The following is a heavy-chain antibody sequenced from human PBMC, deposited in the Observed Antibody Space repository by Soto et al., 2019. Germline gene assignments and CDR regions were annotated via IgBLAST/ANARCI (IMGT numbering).Heavy chain of an antibody. CDR1: GFTFSTYA. V-gene: IGHV3-23*01. CDR2: ISGSSGGST. J-gene: IGHJ4*02. CDR3: AKISPFPGGLRSLF. Sequence: EVQLLESGGTLVQPGGSLRLSCAASGFTFSTYAMNWVHQAPGKGLEWVSYISGSSGGSTYYADSVKGRFTISRDNSKNTLVLQKNSLRVEDTAVYYCAKISPFPGGLRSLFWGQGSLVTVSS. D-gene: IGHD3-3*02.